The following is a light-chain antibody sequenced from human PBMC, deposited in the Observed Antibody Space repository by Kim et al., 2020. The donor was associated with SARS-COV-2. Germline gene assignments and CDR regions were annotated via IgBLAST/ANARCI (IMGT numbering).Light chain of an antibody. CDR3: QQRADWPIT. J-gene: IGKJ5*01. CDR2: DAS. V-gene: IGKV3-11*01. CDR1: QSIFTY. Sequence: WPPGESATPSGRASQSIFTYLAWYQQTPAQAPRLLIYDASKRATDIPPRFSGSGSGTDFTLTINSLEPEDFAVYYCQQRADWPITFGHGTRLEIK.